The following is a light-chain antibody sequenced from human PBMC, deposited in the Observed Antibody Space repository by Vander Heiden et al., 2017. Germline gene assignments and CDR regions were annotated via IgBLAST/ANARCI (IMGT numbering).Light chain of an antibody. CDR1: QSVRHH. V-gene: IGKV3-15*01. Sequence: EIELTQTPASLSVSPGGRAPLSCRASQSVRHHLAWYHQKPGQAPRLLIFYAATRATGVPARITASGSGTDFSLTISSLQSEDVASFYCQQYNTWPYTFGQGTKLEIK. CDR2: YAA. CDR3: QQYNTWPYT. J-gene: IGKJ2*01.